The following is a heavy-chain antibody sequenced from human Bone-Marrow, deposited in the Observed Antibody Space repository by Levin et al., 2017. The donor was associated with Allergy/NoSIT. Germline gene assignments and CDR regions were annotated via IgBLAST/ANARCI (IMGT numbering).Heavy chain of an antibody. Sequence: QTGGSLRLSCAASGFSFSSYSMSWVRQAPGKGLEWVANIKQDGSEKHYVDSVKGRFTISRDNAENSLSLQMNSLTAEDTAVYYCARDIIVGTASGRDYWGQGTLVTVSS. CDR2: IKQDGSEK. CDR3: ARDIIVGTASGRDY. CDR1: GFSFSSYS. D-gene: IGHD2-21*02. J-gene: IGHJ4*02. V-gene: IGHV3-7*01.